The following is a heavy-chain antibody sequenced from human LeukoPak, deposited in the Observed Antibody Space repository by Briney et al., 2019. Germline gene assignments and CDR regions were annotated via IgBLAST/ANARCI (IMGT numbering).Heavy chain of an antibody. CDR3: ATFSAWFGELLWGGEYYFDY. CDR2: ISAYNGNT. D-gene: IGHD3-10*01. CDR1: GYTFTSYG. V-gene: IGHV1-18*04. Sequence: ASVKVSCKASGYTFTSYGISWVRQAPGQGLEWMGWISAYNGNTNYAQKLQGRVTMTTDTSTSTAYMELRSLRSEDTAVYYCATFSAWFGELLWGGEYYFDYWGQGTLVTVSS. J-gene: IGHJ4*02.